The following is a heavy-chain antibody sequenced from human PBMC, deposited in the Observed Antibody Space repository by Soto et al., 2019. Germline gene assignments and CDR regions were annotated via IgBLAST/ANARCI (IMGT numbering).Heavy chain of an antibody. V-gene: IGHV4-30-2*01. D-gene: IGHD3-10*01. CDR1: GGSISSGGYS. CDR2: IYHSGST. CDR3: ARGRITMVRGLDY. Sequence: SETLSLTCAVSGGSISSGGYSWSWIRQPPGKGLEWIGYIYHSGSTYYNPSLKSRVTISVDRSKNQFSLKLSSVTAADTAVYYCARGRITMVRGLDYWGQGTLVTVSS. J-gene: IGHJ4*02.